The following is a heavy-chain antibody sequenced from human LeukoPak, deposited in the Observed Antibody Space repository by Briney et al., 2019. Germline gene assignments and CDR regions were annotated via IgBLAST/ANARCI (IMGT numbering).Heavy chain of an antibody. CDR2: INQDGGEK. D-gene: IGHD3-10*01. V-gene: IGHV3-7*01. CDR1: GFTFTSQW. Sequence: GGPLRLSCAAPGFTFTSQWMTWVRQAPGKGLEWVANINQDGGEKYFLDSVKGRFTISRDNSKNTLYLQMNSLRAEDTAVYYCAKSPYYYGSGSYILYYYYGMDVWGQGTTVTVSS. CDR3: AKSPYYYGSGSYILYYYYGMDV. J-gene: IGHJ6*02.